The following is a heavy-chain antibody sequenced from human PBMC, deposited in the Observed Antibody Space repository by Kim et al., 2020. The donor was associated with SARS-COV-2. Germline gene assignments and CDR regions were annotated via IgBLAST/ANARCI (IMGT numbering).Heavy chain of an antibody. Sequence: SETLSLTCAVYGGSFSGYYWSWIRQPQGKGLEWIGEINHSGSTNYNPSLKSRVTISVDTSKNQFSLKLSSVTAADTAVYYCARGTRYYDFWRGPYGMDV. CDR1: GGSFSGYY. CDR2: INHSGST. J-gene: IGHJ6*01. CDR3: ARGTRYYDFWRGPYGMDV. D-gene: IGHD3-3*01. V-gene: IGHV4-34*01.